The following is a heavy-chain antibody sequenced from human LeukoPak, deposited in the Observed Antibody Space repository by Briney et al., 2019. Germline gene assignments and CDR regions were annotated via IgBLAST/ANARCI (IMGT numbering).Heavy chain of an antibody. J-gene: IGHJ5*02. CDR3: ASHYVSGSNNWLNP. CDR1: GFTLSSQG. Sequence: GGSLRLSCAASGFTLSSQGMTWVRQAPGQGPEWVSAISGSGDGTFYADSVKGRFTISRDNSKNTLYLQMNSLSAEDTAVYYCASHYVSGSNNWLNPWGQGTLATVSS. V-gene: IGHV3-23*01. D-gene: IGHD3-10*01. CDR2: ISGSGDGT.